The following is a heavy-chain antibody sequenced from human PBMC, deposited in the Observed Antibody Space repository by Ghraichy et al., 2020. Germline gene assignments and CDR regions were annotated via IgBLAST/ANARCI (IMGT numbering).Heavy chain of an antibody. Sequence: GESLNISCAASGFTFSNYAMSWVRQAPGKGLEWVSVISGSGAGTYYADSVKGRFTISRDNSKNTLYLQMNSLRAEDTAVYYCAKVGHCSGGSCYPYFDYWGQGTLVTVSS. D-gene: IGHD2-15*01. CDR1: GFTFSNYA. J-gene: IGHJ4*02. V-gene: IGHV3-23*01. CDR2: ISGSGAGT. CDR3: AKVGHCSGGSCYPYFDY.